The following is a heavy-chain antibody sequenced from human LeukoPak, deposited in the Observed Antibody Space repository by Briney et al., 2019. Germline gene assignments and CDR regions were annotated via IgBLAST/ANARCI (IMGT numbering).Heavy chain of an antibody. CDR3: ARGPASGSDFAWFDP. D-gene: IGHD3-10*01. V-gene: IGHV4-34*01. CDR1: GGSLSNYY. Sequence: SETLSLTCAVYGGSLSNYYWSWIRQPPGKGLEWIGEINHSGSTKFNPSLKSRVTILVAVSKSQFSLELRSVTAADTAVYYCARGPASGSDFAWFDPWGQGTLVTVSS. CDR2: INHSGST. J-gene: IGHJ5*02.